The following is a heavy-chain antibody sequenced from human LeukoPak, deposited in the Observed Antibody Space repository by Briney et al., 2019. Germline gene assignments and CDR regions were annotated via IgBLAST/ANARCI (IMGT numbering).Heavy chain of an antibody. Sequence: SETLSLTCTVSGGSISSYYLSWIRQPAGKGLEWIGRIYSRGSTYNPSLKSRVTISVDTSKNQFSLKLSSVTAADTAVYYCAREGGLRYFDWLFDYFDYWGQGTLVTVSS. CDR3: AREGGLRYFDWLFDYFDY. J-gene: IGHJ4*02. CDR2: IYSRGST. CDR1: GGSISSYY. D-gene: IGHD3-9*01. V-gene: IGHV4-4*07.